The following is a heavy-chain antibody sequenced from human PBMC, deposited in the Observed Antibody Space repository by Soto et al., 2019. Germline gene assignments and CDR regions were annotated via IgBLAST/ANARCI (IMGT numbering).Heavy chain of an antibody. CDR2: FDPEYGET. Sequence: ASVKVSCKASGHTVTGLSRHWVRQAPGQGLEWMGGFDPEYGETIYAQRFQGRVTMTEDTSTDTASMELSSLGSEDTAVYYCATFLRFTAGYYYYYALNVWGQGTTVTVSS. J-gene: IGHJ6*02. D-gene: IGHD6-19*01. V-gene: IGHV1-24*01. CDR3: ATFLRFTAGYYYYYALNV. CDR1: GHTVTGLS.